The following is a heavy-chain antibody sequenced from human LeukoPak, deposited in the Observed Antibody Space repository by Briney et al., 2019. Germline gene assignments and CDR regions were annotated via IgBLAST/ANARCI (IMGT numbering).Heavy chain of an antibody. D-gene: IGHD3-10*01. J-gene: IGHJ3*02. CDR2: IYYSGST. Sequence: SETLSLTCTVSGGSISSSSYYWGWIRQPPGKGLEWIGSIYYSGSTYYNPSLKSRVTISVDTSKNQFSLKLSSVTAADTAVYYCARGAPSFRSDAFDIWGQGTMVTVSS. CDR1: GGSISSSSYY. V-gene: IGHV4-39*07. CDR3: ARGAPSFRSDAFDI.